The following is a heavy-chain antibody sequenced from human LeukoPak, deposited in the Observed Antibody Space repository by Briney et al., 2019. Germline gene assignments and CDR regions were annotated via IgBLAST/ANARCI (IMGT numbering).Heavy chain of an antibody. Sequence: ASVTVSCKASGYTFTGYYMHWVRQAPGQGLEWMGWINPNSGGTNYAQKFQGRVTMTRDTSISTAYMELSRLRSDDTAVYYCAREYSGYDPDDYWGQGTLVTVSS. CDR1: GYTFTGYY. D-gene: IGHD5-12*01. CDR3: AREYSGYDPDDY. V-gene: IGHV1-2*02. CDR2: INPNSGGT. J-gene: IGHJ4*02.